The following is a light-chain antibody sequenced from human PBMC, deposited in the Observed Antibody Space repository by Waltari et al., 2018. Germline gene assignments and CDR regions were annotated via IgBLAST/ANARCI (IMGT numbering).Light chain of an antibody. V-gene: IGKV3-11*01. CDR2: DTS. CDR3: QQRRNWPLT. Sequence: EIVLTQSPATLSLSPGERATLSCRASQSVNWYLAWCQQRPGQAPRLLIFDTSNRATGIPARFSGSGSETDFTLTISSLEPDDSAVYYCQQRRNWPLTFGGGTKVEIK. J-gene: IGKJ4*01. CDR1: QSVNWY.